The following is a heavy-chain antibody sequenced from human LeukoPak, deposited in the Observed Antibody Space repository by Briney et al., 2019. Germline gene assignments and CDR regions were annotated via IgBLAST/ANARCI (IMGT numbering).Heavy chain of an antibody. CDR3: AREAPRIVVVVAATQYYGMDV. D-gene: IGHD2-15*01. J-gene: IGHJ6*02. CDR2: ISAYNGNT. Sequence: ASVKVSCKASGYTFTSYGISRVRQAPGQGLEWMGWISAYNGNTNYAQKLQGRVTMTTDTSTSTAYMELRSLRSDDTAVYYCAREAPRIVVVVAATQYYGMDVWGQGTTVTVSS. CDR1: GYTFTSYG. V-gene: IGHV1-18*01.